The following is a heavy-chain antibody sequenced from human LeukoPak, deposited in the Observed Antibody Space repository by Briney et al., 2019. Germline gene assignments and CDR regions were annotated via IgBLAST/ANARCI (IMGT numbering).Heavy chain of an antibody. V-gene: IGHV1-2*02. J-gene: IGHJ4*02. CDR2: INPNSGGT. D-gene: IGHD6-19*01. CDR1: GYTFTGYY. Sequence: ASVKVSCKASGYTFTGYYMHWVRQGPGQGLEWMGWINPNSGGTNYAQKFQGRVTMTRDTSISTAYMELSRLRSDDTAVYYCASLLSSGWYLFDYWGQGTLVTVSS. CDR3: ASLLSSGWYLFDY.